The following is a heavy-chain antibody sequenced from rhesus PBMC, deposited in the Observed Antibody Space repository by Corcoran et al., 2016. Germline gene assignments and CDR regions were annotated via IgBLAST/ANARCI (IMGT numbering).Heavy chain of an antibody. CDR1: GFSISTSAMG. J-gene: IGHJ4*01. CDR3: ARILIAAGYYFDY. Sequence: QVTLTESGPALVKPTQTLTPHSTFSGFSISTSAMGVSWSRQPPGKALEWQALISWDDDKYYSTSLKSRLTISKDTSKNQVVLTMTNMDPVDTATYYCARILIAAGYYFDYWGQGVLVTVSS. V-gene: IGHV2-174*01. D-gene: IGHD6-13*01. CDR2: ISWDDDK.